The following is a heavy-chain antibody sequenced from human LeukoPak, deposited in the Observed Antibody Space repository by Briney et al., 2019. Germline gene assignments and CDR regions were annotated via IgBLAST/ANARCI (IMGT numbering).Heavy chain of an antibody. J-gene: IGHJ4*02. V-gene: IGHV4-39*01. D-gene: IGHD3-22*01. Sequence: PSETLSLTCTVSGGSISSCPYYWGWIRQPPGKGLEWIGNIYYGENTYYNPSLKSRVTISIDTSKNQFYLKLSSLTAADTAVYYCARRDDSSGYHKIFDYWGPGTLVTVSS. CDR2: IYYGENT. CDR3: ARRDDSSGYHKIFDY. CDR1: GGSISSCPYY.